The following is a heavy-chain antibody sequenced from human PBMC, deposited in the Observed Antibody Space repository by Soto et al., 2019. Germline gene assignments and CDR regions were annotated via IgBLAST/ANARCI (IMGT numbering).Heavy chain of an antibody. CDR2: ISYDASHT. CDR1: GFTFNTCA. CDR3: ARDARYCSGGSCYGWFDP. Sequence: PGGSLRLSCAASGFTFNTCAMHWVRQAPGKGLEWVALISYDASHTDYADSVKGRFTISRDGSDNTLSLIMNSLRPEDTAVYYCARDARYCSGGSCYGWFDPWGQGTLVTVSS. J-gene: IGHJ5*02. D-gene: IGHD2-15*01. V-gene: IGHV3-30*03.